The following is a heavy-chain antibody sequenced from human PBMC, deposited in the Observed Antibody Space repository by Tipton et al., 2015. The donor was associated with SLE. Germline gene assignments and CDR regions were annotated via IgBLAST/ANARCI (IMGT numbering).Heavy chain of an antibody. CDR1: GYTFTSYG. Sequence: QLVQSGAEVKKPGASVKVSCKASGYTFTSYGINWVRQAPGQGLEWMGWISAYNGNTNYAQKLQGRVTMTTDTSTSTAYMELRSLRSDDSAVYYCARGVLLWFGELWGGYYFDYWGQGTLVTVSS. CDR3: ARGVLLWFGELWGGYYFDY. D-gene: IGHD3-10*01. CDR2: ISAYNGNT. V-gene: IGHV1-18*01. J-gene: IGHJ4*02.